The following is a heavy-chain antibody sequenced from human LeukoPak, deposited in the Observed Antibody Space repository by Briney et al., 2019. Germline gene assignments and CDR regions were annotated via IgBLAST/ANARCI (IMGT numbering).Heavy chain of an antibody. V-gene: IGHV4-30-4*08. Sequence: SETLSLTCTVSGGSISSGDYYWSWIRQPPGKGLEWIGYIYYSGSTYYNPSLKSRVTISVDTSKNQFSLKLSSVTAADTAVYYCARLEISSTSFFAYWGQGTLVTVSS. J-gene: IGHJ4*02. CDR1: GGSISSGDYY. CDR2: IYYSGST. CDR3: ARLEISSTSFFAY. D-gene: IGHD2-2*01.